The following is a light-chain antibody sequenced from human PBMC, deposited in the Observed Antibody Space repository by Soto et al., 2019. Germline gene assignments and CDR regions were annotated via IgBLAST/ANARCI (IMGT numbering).Light chain of an antibody. Sequence: QSALTQPASVSGSPGQSITISCTGTSSDVGGYIYVSWYQQHPGKAPKLMIYEVSNRPSGVSNRFSGSKSGNTASLTISGLQAEDEADYYCSSYTSTLRVVFGGGTKGTVL. CDR3: SSYTSTLRVV. CDR2: EVS. CDR1: SSDVGGYIY. V-gene: IGLV2-14*01. J-gene: IGLJ3*02.